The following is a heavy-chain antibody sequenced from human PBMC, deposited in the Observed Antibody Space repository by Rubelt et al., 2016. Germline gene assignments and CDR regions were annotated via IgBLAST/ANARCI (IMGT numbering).Heavy chain of an antibody. CDR3: AKASRYCASGSCPPYNDYFDS. V-gene: IGHV3-74*01. CDR2: INSDGSTT. J-gene: IGHJ4*02. D-gene: IGHD2-15*01. Sequence: GKGLVWVSRINSDGSTTSYADSVKGRFTISRDDAKNTLFLEMNSLTVEDTAVYYRAKASRYCASGSCPPYNDYFDSWGQGTQVHVSS.